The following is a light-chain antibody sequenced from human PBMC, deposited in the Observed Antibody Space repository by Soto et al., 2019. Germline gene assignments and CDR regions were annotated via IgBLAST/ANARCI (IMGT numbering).Light chain of an antibody. CDR3: QHYNNWPPWT. V-gene: IGKV3-15*01. Sequence: EIVMTQSPATLSVSPGERATLSCRASQSVSTNLAWYQHKPGQAPRLLIYGASTRATGIPASFSGSGSGTEFTLTISSLQSEDFAVYYCQHYNNWPPWTFGQGTKVVIK. J-gene: IGKJ1*01. CDR2: GAS. CDR1: QSVSTN.